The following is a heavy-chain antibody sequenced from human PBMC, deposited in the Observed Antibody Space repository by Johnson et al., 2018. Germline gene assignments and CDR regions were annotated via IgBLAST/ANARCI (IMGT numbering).Heavy chain of an antibody. V-gene: IGHV3-30*03. J-gene: IGHJ6*02. CDR1: GFTFSSYG. CDR2: ISYDGSNK. D-gene: IGHD3-10*01. CDR3: ARGTVSIGSGVWYYYGMDV. Sequence: QVQLVQSGGGVVQPGRSLRLSCAASGFTFSSYGMHWVRQAPGKGLEWVAVISYDGSNKYYADSVKGRFTISRDNSKNTLYLQMNSLRAEETAVYYCARGTVSIGSGVWYYYGMDVWGQGTTVTVSS.